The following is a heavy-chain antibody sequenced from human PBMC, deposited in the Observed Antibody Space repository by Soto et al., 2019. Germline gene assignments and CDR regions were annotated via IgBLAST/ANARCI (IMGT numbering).Heavy chain of an antibody. D-gene: IGHD3-10*01. J-gene: IGHJ6*02. CDR3: ARSRHGSGSYTHFYYGLDV. Sequence: PGGSWRLSCAASGCTFISYAMHWVRQAPGKGLEWVAVISFDGSTEYYADSVKGRFTISRDNSKNTVHLQMNSLRSEDTAVYYCARSRHGSGSYTHFYYGLDVWGQGTTVTVSS. CDR2: ISFDGSTE. CDR1: GCTFISYA. V-gene: IGHV3-30-3*01.